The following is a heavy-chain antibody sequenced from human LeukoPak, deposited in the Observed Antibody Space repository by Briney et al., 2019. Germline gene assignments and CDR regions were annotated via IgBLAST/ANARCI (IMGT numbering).Heavy chain of an antibody. CDR1: GYTFTSYG. Sequence: ASVKVSCKASGYTFTSYGISWVRQAPGQGLEWMGWISAYNGNTNYAQKLQGRVTMTTDTSTSTAYMELRSLRSDDTAVYYCARGGLVYYYDSSGYPLLDYWGQGTLVTVSS. J-gene: IGHJ4*02. CDR2: ISAYNGNT. V-gene: IGHV1-18*01. CDR3: ARGGLVYYYDSSGYPLLDY. D-gene: IGHD3-22*01.